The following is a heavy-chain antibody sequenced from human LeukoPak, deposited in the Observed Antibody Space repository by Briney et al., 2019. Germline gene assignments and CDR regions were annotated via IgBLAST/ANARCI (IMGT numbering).Heavy chain of an antibody. CDR3: ARQSGFYSNSSYYYYGVDV. Sequence: PSETLSLTCTVSGGSISSSSYYWGWIRQPPGKGLEWIGSIYYSGSTYYNPSLKSRVTISVDTSKNQFSLKLSSVTAADTAVYYCARQSGFYSNSSYYYYGVDVWGQGTTVTVSS. D-gene: IGHD4-11*01. J-gene: IGHJ6*02. CDR1: GGSISSSSYY. V-gene: IGHV4-39*01. CDR2: IYYSGST.